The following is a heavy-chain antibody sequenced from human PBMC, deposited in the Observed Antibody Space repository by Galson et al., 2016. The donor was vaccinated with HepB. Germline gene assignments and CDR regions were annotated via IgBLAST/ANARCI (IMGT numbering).Heavy chain of an antibody. J-gene: IGHJ4*02. Sequence: SLRLSCAASGFTFSRSWMHWVRLAPGKGLEWVSFISVSGTTYHADSVRGRFTISRDNSKNMLYLQMNSLKAEDTDVYFCAKTWNYWGQGTLVSVSS. V-gene: IGHV3-23*01. D-gene: IGHD1-1*01. CDR1: GFTFSRSW. CDR2: ISVSGTT. CDR3: AKTWNY.